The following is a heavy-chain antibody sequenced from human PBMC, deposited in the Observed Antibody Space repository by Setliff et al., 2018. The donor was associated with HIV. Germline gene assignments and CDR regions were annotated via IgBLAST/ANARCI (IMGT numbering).Heavy chain of an antibody. V-gene: IGHV1-69*02. CDR3: ARLHTAAEELYYYYMDV. Sequence: ASVKVSCKASRSTFNSHTINWVRQAPGQGLDWMGRIIPILGVANYAQRFQGKVTITADKSTSTAYMELSSLRSEDTAVYYCARLHTAAEELYYYYMDVWGKGTTVTVSS. D-gene: IGHD1-7*01. J-gene: IGHJ6*03. CDR1: RSTFNSHT. CDR2: IIPILGVA.